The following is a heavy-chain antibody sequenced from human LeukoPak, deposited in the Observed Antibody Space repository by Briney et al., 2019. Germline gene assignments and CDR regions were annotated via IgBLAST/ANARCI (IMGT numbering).Heavy chain of an antibody. Sequence: GGSLRLSCAASGFTFSSYGMGWVRQAPGKGLEWVSAISGSGGSTYYADSVKGRFTISRDNSKNTLYLQMNSLGAEDTAVYYCARDLAGIDYWGQGTLVTVSS. CDR3: ARDLAGIDY. CDR1: GFTFSSYG. D-gene: IGHD6-19*01. V-gene: IGHV3-23*01. J-gene: IGHJ4*02. CDR2: ISGSGGST.